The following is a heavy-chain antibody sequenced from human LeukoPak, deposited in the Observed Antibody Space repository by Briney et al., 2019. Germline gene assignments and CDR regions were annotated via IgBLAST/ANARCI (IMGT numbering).Heavy chain of an antibody. CDR2: ITSSSRYI. Sequence: PGGSLRLSCAASVLTFLSYIMNWVRQAPGKGREWVSCITSSSRYIYYADTVKGRFTISRDNSKNTLYLQMNSLRAEDTAVYYCAKDGRNGIDYWGQGTLVTVSS. CDR3: AKDGRNGIDY. D-gene: IGHD1-26*01. CDR1: VLTFLSYI. J-gene: IGHJ4*02. V-gene: IGHV3-21*04.